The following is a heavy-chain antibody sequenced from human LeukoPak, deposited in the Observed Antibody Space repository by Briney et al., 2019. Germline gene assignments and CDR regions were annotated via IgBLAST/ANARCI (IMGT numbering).Heavy chain of an antibody. V-gene: IGHV3-64*01. D-gene: IGHD3-9*01. J-gene: IGHJ4*02. CDR1: GFTFNNYA. Sequence: GGSLRLSCAASGFTFNNYAMHWVSQAPGEGLEYVSAISSNGGSTYYANSVKGRFTISRDNSKNTLYLQMGSLRADDMAVYYCARARDYDILTGYSFYDYWGQGTLVTVSS. CDR3: ARARDYDILTGYSFYDY. CDR2: ISSNGGST.